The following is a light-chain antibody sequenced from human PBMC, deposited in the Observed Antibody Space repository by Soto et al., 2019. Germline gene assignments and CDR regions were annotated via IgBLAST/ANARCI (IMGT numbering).Light chain of an antibody. CDR3: QQRSRWPRGN. CDR2: AAS. CDR1: QNVGNN. J-gene: IGKJ2*02. Sequence: VLTQSPATLSLSPGESATISCRASQNVGNNLAWYQQKSGQAPRLLIYAASDRATGVPARFSGRMSGTDFTLPISSLEAAAFATYFCQQRSRWPRGNFGRGTKLE. V-gene: IGKV3-11*01.